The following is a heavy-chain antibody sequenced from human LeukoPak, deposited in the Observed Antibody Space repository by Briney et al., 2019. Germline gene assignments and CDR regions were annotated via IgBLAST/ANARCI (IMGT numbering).Heavy chain of an antibody. CDR1: GLTSSNHA. J-gene: IGHJ4*02. V-gene: IGHV3-23*01. D-gene: IGHD7-27*01. CDR3: ARRGPNWGFFDY. CDR2: ISGSGDST. Sequence: GGSLRLSCAASGLTSSNHAMSWVRQAPGKGLEWVSTISGSGDSTYYADSVKGRFTISGDNSKNTLYLQMNSLRAEDTAVYYCARRGPNWGFFDYWGRGTLVTVSS.